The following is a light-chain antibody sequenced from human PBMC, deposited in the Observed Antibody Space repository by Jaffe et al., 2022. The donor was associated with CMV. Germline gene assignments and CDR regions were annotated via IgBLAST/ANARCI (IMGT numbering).Light chain of an antibody. J-gene: IGKJ3*01. CDR1: QSLVHSDGNTY. CDR3: MQGTHWLEFT. CDR2: KVS. Sequence: DVVMTQSPLSLPVTLGQPASISCRSSQSLVHSDGNTYLNWFQQRPGQSPRRLIYKVSNRDSGVPDRFSGSGSGTDFTLKISRVEAEDVGVYYCMQGTHWLEFTFGPGTKVDIK. V-gene: IGKV2-30*02.